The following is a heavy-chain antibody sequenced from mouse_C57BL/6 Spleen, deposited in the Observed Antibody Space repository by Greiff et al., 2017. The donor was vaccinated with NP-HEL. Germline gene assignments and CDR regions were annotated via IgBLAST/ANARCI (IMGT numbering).Heavy chain of an antibody. CDR3: ARRYYDYDEDAMDY. CDR2: IYPGSGST. CDR1: GYTFTSYW. V-gene: IGHV1-55*01. D-gene: IGHD2-4*01. J-gene: IGHJ4*01. Sequence: QVQLQQPGAELVKPGASVKMSCKASGYTFTSYWITWVKQRPGQGLEWIGDIYPGSGSTNYNEKFKSKATLTVDTSSSTAYMQLSSLTSEDSAVYYCARRYYDYDEDAMDYWGQGTSVTVSS.